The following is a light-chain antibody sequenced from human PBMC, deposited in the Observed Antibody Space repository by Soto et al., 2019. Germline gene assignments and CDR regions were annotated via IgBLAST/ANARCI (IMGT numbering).Light chain of an antibody. Sequence: QSVLTQPASVSGSPRQSITISCTGASSDVGGYTYVSWYQQHPGKAPKLMIYEVNNRPSGVSNRFSGSKSGNTASLTISALQAEDEADYYCSSYTSSSTLYVFGTGTKVTVL. V-gene: IGLV2-14*01. J-gene: IGLJ1*01. CDR2: EVN. CDR3: SSYTSSSTLYV. CDR1: SSDVGGYTY.